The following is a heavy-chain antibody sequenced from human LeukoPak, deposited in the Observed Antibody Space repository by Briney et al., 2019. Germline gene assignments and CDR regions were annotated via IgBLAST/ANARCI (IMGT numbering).Heavy chain of an antibody. V-gene: IGHV3-21*01. CDR3: ASSGYDLAKTDY. CDR1: GFTFSTYS. CDR2: ITGSSNYM. J-gene: IGHJ4*02. Sequence: SGGSLRLSCAASGFTFSTYSMNWVRQAPGKGLEWVSSITGSSNYMYYADSVKGRFTISRDNAKNSLYLQMNSLRAEDTAVYYCASSGYDLAKTDYWGQGTLVTVSS. D-gene: IGHD5-12*01.